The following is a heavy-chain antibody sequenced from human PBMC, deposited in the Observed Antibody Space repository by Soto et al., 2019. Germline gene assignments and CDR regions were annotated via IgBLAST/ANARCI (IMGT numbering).Heavy chain of an antibody. CDR2: IYHSGAT. V-gene: IGHV4-4*02. D-gene: IGHD1-1*01. J-gene: IGHJ4*02. CDR3: ARDLGTGTDF. CDR1: GDAISSRNW. Sequence: QVQLQESGPGLVKPSGTLSLTCAVSGDAISSRNWWSWVRQAPGKGLEWIGEIYHSGATPNNPSRNSRATISVDPSKNHFSLKLTSVTAADTAVYFCARDLGTGTDFWGRGTLVTVAS.